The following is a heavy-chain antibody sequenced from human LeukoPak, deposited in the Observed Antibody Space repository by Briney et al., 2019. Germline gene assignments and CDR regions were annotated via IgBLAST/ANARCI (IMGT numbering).Heavy chain of an antibody. CDR3: ASSGTGYSSGWYNWFDP. Sequence: GESLQISCKGSGYSFTSYWIGWVRQMPGKGLEWMGIIYPGDSDTRYSPSFQGQVTISADKSISTAYLQWSSLKASDTAMYYCASSGTGYSSGWYNWFDPWGQGTLVTVSS. D-gene: IGHD6-19*01. CDR2: IYPGDSDT. CDR1: GYSFTSYW. V-gene: IGHV5-51*01. J-gene: IGHJ5*02.